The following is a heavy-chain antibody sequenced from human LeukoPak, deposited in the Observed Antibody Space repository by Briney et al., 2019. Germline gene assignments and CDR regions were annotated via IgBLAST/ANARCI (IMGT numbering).Heavy chain of an antibody. CDR2: ISGSGGST. Sequence: GGSLRLSCAASGFTFSSYAMSWVRQAPGKGLEWVSAISGSGGSTYYADSVKGRSTISRDNSKNTLYLQMNSLRAEDTAVYYCAKDRADSSGYYDYWGQGTLVTVSS. V-gene: IGHV3-23*01. D-gene: IGHD3-22*01. CDR3: AKDRADSSGYYDY. J-gene: IGHJ4*02. CDR1: GFTFSSYA.